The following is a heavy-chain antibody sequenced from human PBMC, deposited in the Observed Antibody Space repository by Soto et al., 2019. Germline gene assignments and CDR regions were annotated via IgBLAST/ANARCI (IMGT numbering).Heavy chain of an antibody. CDR3: ANTNYDFWGMDV. Sequence: GGSLRLSCAASGFTFSDYGMHWVRQAPGKGLEWVAVRSYDERNKYYADSVKGRFTISRDNSKNTLYLQMNSLRAEDTAMYYCANTNYDFWGMDVWGQGTTVTVSS. CDR2: RSYDERNK. J-gene: IGHJ6*02. V-gene: IGHV3-30*18. D-gene: IGHD3-3*01. CDR1: GFTFSDYG.